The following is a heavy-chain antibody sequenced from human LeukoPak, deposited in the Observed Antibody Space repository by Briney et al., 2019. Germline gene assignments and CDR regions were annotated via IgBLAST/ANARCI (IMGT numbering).Heavy chain of an antibody. V-gene: IGHV1-2*02. CDR2: INPRSGGT. D-gene: IGHD2-2*01. CDR3: ARGSGTSWFDY. J-gene: IGHJ4*02. CDR1: GYTFTGYY. Sequence: ASVRVSCKASGYTFTGYYMHWVRQAPGQGLEWMGWINPRSGGTNYGEKFRGRVTMTRDTSITTAYMELSSVRFDDTAVYYCARGSGTSWFDYWGQGTLVTVSS.